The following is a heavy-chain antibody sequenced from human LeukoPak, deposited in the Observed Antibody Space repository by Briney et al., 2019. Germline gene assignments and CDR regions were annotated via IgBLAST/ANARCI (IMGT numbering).Heavy chain of an antibody. CDR1: GDSISNHY. D-gene: IGHD3-10*01. CDR3: AGGYYIGS. Sequence: SEALSLTCTVSGDSISNHYWTWIRQPPGRGLEWIACVSYSGTINFNPSLKSRVTMSVDRSKNQFYLKLSSVTAADTAVYFCAGGYYIGSWGQGTLATVSS. V-gene: IGHV4-59*11. CDR2: VSYSGTI. J-gene: IGHJ4*01.